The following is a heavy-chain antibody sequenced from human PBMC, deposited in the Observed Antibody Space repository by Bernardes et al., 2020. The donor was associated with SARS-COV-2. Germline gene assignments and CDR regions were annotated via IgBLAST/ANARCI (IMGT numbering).Heavy chain of an antibody. D-gene: IGHD3-9*01. J-gene: IGHJ5*02. CDR1: GSSIISSSYY. CDR2: IYYSGST. Sequence: ESLSLPCTVSGSSIISSSYYWGWIRQPPGKGLEWIGSIYYSGSTYYNPSLKSRVTISVDTSKNQFSLKLSSVTAADTAVYYCARHRYDILTGYINWFDPWGQGTLVTVSS. V-gene: IGHV4-39*01. CDR3: ARHRYDILTGYINWFDP.